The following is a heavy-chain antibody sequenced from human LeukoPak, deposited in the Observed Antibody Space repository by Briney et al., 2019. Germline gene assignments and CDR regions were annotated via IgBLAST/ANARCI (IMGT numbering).Heavy chain of an antibody. CDR2: IYYSEST. J-gene: IGHJ5*02. V-gene: IGHV4-59*11. CDR3: AKHLTNAYCDMIWFDP. Sequence: SETLSLTCTVLGCSISNHYWSWIRHAPGPGLEWIGYIYYSESTNYNPSVKRRVTISVDTSKNQFSLRLISVTAADTAVYYCAKHLTNAYCDMIWFDPWGQGTLVSVSS. D-gene: IGHD3-22*01. CDR1: GCSISNHY.